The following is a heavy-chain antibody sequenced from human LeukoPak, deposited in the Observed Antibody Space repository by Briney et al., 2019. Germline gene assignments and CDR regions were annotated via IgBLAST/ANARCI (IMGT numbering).Heavy chain of an antibody. CDR2: INHSGST. D-gene: IGHD3-22*01. Sequence: ASETLSLTCAVYGGSFSGYYWSWIRQPPGKGLEWIGEINHSGSTNYNPSLKSRVTISVDTSKNQFSLRLNSVTAADTAVYYCARDGPSDSGAFDVWGPGTLVTVSS. V-gene: IGHV4-34*01. J-gene: IGHJ3*01. CDR1: GGSFSGYY. CDR3: ARDGPSDSGAFDV.